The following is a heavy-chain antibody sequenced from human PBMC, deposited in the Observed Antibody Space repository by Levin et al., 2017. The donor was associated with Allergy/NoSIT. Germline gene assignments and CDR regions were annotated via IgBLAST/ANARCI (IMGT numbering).Heavy chain of an antibody. CDR3: ATDSRMVVSDDAFDI. CDR2: IKSKTDGETT. Sequence: GGSLRLSCAASEFNFDNAWMTWVRQAPGKGLEWVGRIKSKTDGETTDYAATVKGRFTISRDDSKNTLYLQMKGLKTEDTAMYFCATDSRMVVSDDAFDIWGQGTMVIVSS. J-gene: IGHJ3*02. CDR1: EFNFDNAW. V-gene: IGHV3-15*01. D-gene: IGHD2-21*02.